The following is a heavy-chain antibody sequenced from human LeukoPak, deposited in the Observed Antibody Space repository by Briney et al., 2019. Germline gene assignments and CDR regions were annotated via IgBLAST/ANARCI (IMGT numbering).Heavy chain of an antibody. CDR1: GFRFSDAA. CDR2: ISSSSSTI. J-gene: IGHJ4*02. CDR3: ARVAPGYFDY. D-gene: IGHD3-10*01. Sequence: GGSLRLSCAASGFRFSDAAMNWVRQAPGKGLEWVSYISSSSSTIYYADSVKGRFTISRDNAKNSLYLQMNSLRDEDTAVYYCARVAPGYFDYWGQGTLVTVSS. V-gene: IGHV3-48*02.